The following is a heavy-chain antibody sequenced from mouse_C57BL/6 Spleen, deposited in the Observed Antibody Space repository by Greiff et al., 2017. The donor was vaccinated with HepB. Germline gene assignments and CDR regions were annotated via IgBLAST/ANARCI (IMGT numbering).Heavy chain of an antibody. V-gene: IGHV1-18*01. D-gene: IGHD2-3*01. CDR3: ARARWLLRRGNAMDY. J-gene: IGHJ4*01. CDR1: GYTFTDYN. Sequence: VQLQQSGPELVKPGASVKIPCKASGYTFTDYNMDWVKQSHGKSLEWIGDINPNNGGTIYNQKFKGKATLTVDKSSSTAYMELRSLTSEDTAVYYCARARWLLRRGNAMDYWGQGTSVTVSS. CDR2: INPNNGGT.